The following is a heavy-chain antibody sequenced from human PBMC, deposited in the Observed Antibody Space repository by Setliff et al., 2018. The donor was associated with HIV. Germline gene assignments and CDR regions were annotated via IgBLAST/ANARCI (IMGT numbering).Heavy chain of an antibody. V-gene: IGHV4-38-2*02. CDR3: ARGAACGGGCHYAFEL. D-gene: IGHD2-21*02. Sequence: SETLSLTCTVSGDSISSDFYWGWIRQPPGKGLEWIASIYHSGNTYYMPSLQSRVTISVDMSKNQFSLKLNSVTAADTAVYYCARGAACGGGCHYAFELWGRGTMVTVSS. CDR1: GDSISSDFY. CDR2: IYHSGNT. J-gene: IGHJ3*01.